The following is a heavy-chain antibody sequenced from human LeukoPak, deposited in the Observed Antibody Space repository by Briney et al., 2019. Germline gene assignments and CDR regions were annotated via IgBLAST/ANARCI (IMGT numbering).Heavy chain of an antibody. J-gene: IGHJ5*02. CDR2: IYYSGST. CDR1: GGSINTGSYY. D-gene: IGHD6-13*01. V-gene: IGHV4-31*03. Sequence: TLSLTCTVSGGSINTGSYYWSWIRQHPGKGLEWIGYIYYSGSTYYNPSLKSRVTISIDTSKNHFSLKLNSVTAADTAVYYCARASSSWYEGWFDPWGQGTLVTVSS. CDR3: ARASSSWYEGWFDP.